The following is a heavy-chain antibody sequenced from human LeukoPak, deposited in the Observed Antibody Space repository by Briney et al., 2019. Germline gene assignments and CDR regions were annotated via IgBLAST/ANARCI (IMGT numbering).Heavy chain of an antibody. Sequence: GGSLRLSCAASGFTFSSYDMHWVRQAPGTGLERVAYIRYDGSNKYYADSVRGRFTISRDNSKNTVSLQMNSLRVEDTALYYCARAPDLLRYFDYWGQGTLVTVSS. J-gene: IGHJ4*02. CDR3: ARAPDLLRYFDY. CDR1: GFTFSSYD. CDR2: IRYDGSNK. V-gene: IGHV3-30*02.